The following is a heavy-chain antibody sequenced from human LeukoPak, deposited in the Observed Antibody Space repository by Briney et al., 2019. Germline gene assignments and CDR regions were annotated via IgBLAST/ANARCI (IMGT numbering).Heavy chain of an antibody. V-gene: IGHV3-20*04. CDR3: ARASGGSSWYRY. CDR2: INWNGGSA. Sequence: GGSLRLSCAASGFTFDDYAMNWVRQAPGKGLEWVSGINWNGGSADYADSVKGRFTISRDNAKNSLYLQMNSLRAEDTAVYYCARASGGSSWYRYWGQGTLVTVSS. J-gene: IGHJ4*02. D-gene: IGHD6-13*01. CDR1: GFTFDDYA.